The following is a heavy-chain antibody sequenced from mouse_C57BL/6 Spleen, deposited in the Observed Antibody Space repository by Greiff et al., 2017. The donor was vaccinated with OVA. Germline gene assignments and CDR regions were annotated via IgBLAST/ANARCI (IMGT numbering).Heavy chain of an antibody. CDR2: ISSGGSYT. J-gene: IGHJ3*01. V-gene: IGHV5-6*01. D-gene: IGHD2-2*01. CDR3: AKTTGDGYGAY. Sequence: VQLKESGGDLVKPGGSLKLSCAASGFTFSSYGMSWVRQTPDKRLEWVATISSGGSYTYYPDSVKGRFTISRDNAKNTLYLQMSSLKSEDTAMYYCAKTTGDGYGAYWGQGTLVTVSA. CDR1: GFTFSSYG.